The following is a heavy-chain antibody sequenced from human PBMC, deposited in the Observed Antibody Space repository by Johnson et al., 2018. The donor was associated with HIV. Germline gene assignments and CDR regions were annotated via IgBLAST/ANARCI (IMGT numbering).Heavy chain of an antibody. CDR3: ARDVTKDAFDI. J-gene: IGHJ3*02. Sequence: VQLVESGGGVVRPGGSLRLSCEASGFSFDDYGMAWVRHFPGKGLEWISGINWNGGSTSYSDSVKGRFTISRDSSQNTLYLQMNNLRAEDTAVYYCARDVTKDAFDIWGQGTMVTVSS. CDR1: GFSFDDYG. CDR2: INWNGGST. D-gene: IGHD4-17*01. V-gene: IGHV3-20*04.